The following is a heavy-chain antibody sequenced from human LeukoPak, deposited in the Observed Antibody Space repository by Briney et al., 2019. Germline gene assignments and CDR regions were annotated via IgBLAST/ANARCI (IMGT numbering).Heavy chain of an antibody. V-gene: IGHV3-21*01. Sequence: GGSLRLSCVVSGFTFSNYWMHWVRQPPGKGLVWVSSISSSSSYIYYADSVKGRFTISRDNAKNSLYLQMNSLRAEDTAVYYCVPGGLAVSGIDYWGQGALVTVSS. D-gene: IGHD6-19*01. CDR1: GFTFSNYW. CDR2: ISSSSSYI. CDR3: VPGGLAVSGIDY. J-gene: IGHJ4*02.